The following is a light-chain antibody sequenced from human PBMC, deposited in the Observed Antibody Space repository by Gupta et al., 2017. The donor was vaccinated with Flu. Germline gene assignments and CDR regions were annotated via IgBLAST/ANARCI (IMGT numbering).Light chain of an antibody. CDR3: CSYAGDSNLV. CDR1: ISDVGTYNL. V-gene: IGLV2-23*02. Sequence: QSALTQPASVSGSPGQSITISCTGTISDVGTYNLVSWYQQYPGKGPKLIIYEVSKRPSGVSNRLTGSKSGNTASLTISGLQAEDEADYYCCSYAGDSNLVFGRGTKVTVL. CDR2: EVS. J-gene: IGLJ2*01.